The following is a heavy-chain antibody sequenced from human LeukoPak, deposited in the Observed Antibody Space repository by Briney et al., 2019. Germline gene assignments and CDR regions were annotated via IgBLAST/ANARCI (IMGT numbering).Heavy chain of an antibody. Sequence: GGSLRLSCAASGFTFSSYSMNWVRQAPGKGPEWVSSISSSSSYIYYADSVKGRFTISRDNAKNSLYLQMNSLRAEDTAVYYCARLLPRWLQTMDYWGQGTLVTVSS. CDR3: ARLLPRWLQTMDY. J-gene: IGHJ4*02. D-gene: IGHD5-24*01. CDR2: ISSSSSYI. V-gene: IGHV3-21*01. CDR1: GFTFSSYS.